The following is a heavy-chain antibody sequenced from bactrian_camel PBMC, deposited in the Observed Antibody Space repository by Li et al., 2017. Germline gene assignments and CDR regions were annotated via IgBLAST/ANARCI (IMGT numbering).Heavy chain of an antibody. V-gene: IGHV3S53*01. CDR2: IGKDGVI. CDR1: GDTIYYNC. D-gene: IGHD1*01. J-gene: IGHJ4*01. CDR3: AAAHGTNYAQARALSPDTYIH. Sequence: HVQLVESGGGSVQAGGSLILSCAVSGDTIYYNCLAWFHQSPGKEREGIAAIGKDGVISYADSVKGRFTISQDYAKTLISLQMDSLVPEDTAVYYCAAAHGTNYAQARALSPDTYIHWGQGTQVTVS.